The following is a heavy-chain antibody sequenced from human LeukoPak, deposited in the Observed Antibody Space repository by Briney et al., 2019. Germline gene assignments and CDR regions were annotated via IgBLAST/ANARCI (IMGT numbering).Heavy chain of an antibody. V-gene: IGHV4-39*01. Sequence: SETLSPTCTVSGGSISSSSYYWGWIRQPPGKGLEWIGSIYYSGSTYYNPSLKSRVTISVDTSKNQFSLKLSSVTAADTAVYYCARALSSSWYYGVAEYFQHWGQGTLVTVSS. CDR1: GGSISSSSYY. CDR2: IYYSGST. CDR3: ARALSSSWYYGVAEYFQH. D-gene: IGHD6-13*01. J-gene: IGHJ1*01.